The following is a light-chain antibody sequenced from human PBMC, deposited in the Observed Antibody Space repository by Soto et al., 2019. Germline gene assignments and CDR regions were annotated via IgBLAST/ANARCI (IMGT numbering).Light chain of an antibody. CDR2: DAS. J-gene: IGKJ5*01. V-gene: IGKV3-15*01. Sequence: EIVMTQSPGTLSVSPGERATCSCRASQSVRSKLAWYQQKPGQAPRLLIYDASTRATGIPARFSGSGSGTEFTLTISSLQSEDFAVYYCQQYNNWPPISFGQGTRLEIK. CDR3: QQYNNWPPIS. CDR1: QSVRSK.